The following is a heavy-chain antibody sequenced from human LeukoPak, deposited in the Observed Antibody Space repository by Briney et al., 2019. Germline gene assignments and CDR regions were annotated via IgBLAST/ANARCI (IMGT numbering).Heavy chain of an antibody. J-gene: IGHJ4*02. CDR1: GFTFSSYS. CDR2: ISSSSSTI. V-gene: IGHV3-48*04. D-gene: IGHD3-22*01. CDR3: ARAPPTNYHDSSGYKGKHY. Sequence: GGSLRLSCAASGFTFSSYSMNWVRQAPGKGLEGVSCISSSSSTIYSADSVKGRFTISRDNAKNSLYLQMNSLRAEDTAVYYCARAPPTNYHDSSGYKGKHYWGQGTLVTVSS.